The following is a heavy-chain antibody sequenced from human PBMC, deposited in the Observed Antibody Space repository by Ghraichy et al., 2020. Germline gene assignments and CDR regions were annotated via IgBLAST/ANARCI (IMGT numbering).Heavy chain of an antibody. V-gene: IGHV3-7*03. CDR3: AREGQLLPYYYYGMDV. CDR2: IKQDGSEK. J-gene: IGHJ6*02. Sequence: GSLRLSCAASGFTFSSYWMSWVRQAPGKGLEWVANIKQDGSEKYYVDSVKGRFTISRDNAKNSLYLQMNSLRAEDTAVYYCAREGQLLPYYYYGMDVWGQGTTVTVSS. CDR1: GFTFSSYW. D-gene: IGHD2-2*01.